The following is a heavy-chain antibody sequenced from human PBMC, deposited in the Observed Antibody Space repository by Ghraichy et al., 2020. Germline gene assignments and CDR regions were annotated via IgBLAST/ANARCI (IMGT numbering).Heavy chain of an antibody. J-gene: IGHJ6*02. CDR2: TYYKSKWNN. D-gene: IGHD2-21*01. V-gene: IGHV6-1*01. CDR1: GDNVSSNNAA. CDR3: AREIEVLSSYYYHHMDV. Sequence: SQTLSLTCAISGDNVSSNNAAWNWIRQSPSRGLEWLGRTYYKSKWNNDYDISVKSRITINTDTSKNQFSLQLNSVTPEDTAIYYCAREIEVLSSYYYHHMDVWGQGTKVTVSS.